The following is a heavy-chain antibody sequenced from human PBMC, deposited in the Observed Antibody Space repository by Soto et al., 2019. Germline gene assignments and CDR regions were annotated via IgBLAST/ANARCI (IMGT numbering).Heavy chain of an antibody. Sequence: SETLSLTCTVSSGSISVTDVFWGWVRQPPGKGLEWIGNVDYSGSAYFSPSLATRVTFHVDTSKNQFSLTLYSVTAADTAVYYCARITGRHLDYWGQGILVTVSS. V-gene: IGHV4-39*01. CDR1: SGSISVTDVF. CDR2: VDYSGSA. J-gene: IGHJ4*02. CDR3: ARITGRHLDY. D-gene: IGHD1-20*01.